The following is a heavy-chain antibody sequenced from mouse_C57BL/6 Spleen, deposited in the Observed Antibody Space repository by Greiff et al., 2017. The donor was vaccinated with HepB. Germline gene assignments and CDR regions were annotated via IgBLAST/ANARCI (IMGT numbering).Heavy chain of an antibody. D-gene: IGHD4-1*01. CDR1: GYAFSSSW. V-gene: IGHV1-82*01. CDR3: VWDVNYAMDY. CDR2: IYPGDGDT. J-gene: IGHJ4*01. Sequence: VQLQQSGPELVKPGASVKISCKASGYAFSSSWMNWVKQRPGKGLEWIGRIYPGDGDTNYNGKFKGKATLTADKSSSTAYMQLSSLTSEDSAVYYCVWDVNYAMDYWGQGTSVTVSS.